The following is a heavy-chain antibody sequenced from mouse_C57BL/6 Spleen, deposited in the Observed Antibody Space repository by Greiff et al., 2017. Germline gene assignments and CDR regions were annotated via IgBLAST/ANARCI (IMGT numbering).Heavy chain of an antibody. D-gene: IGHD4-1*01. V-gene: IGHV1-26*01. Sequence: EVQLQQSGPELVKPGASVKISCKASGYTFTDYYMNWVKQSHGKSLEWIGDINPNNGGTSYNQKFKGKATLTVDKSSSTAYMELRSLTSEDSAVYYCARSWAGTFDYWGQGTTLTVSS. CDR1: GYTFTDYY. J-gene: IGHJ2*01. CDR3: ARSWAGTFDY. CDR2: INPNNGGT.